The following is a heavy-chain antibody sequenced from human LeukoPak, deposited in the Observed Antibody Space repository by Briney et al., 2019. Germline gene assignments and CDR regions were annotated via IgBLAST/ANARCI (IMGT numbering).Heavy chain of an antibody. CDR2: ISSSSSTI. D-gene: IGHD3-22*01. CDR3: ARGRGTMIVVADFDY. V-gene: IGHV3-48*02. Sequence: GGSLRLSCAASGFTFSSYSMNWVRQAPGKGLEWVSYISSSSSTIYYADSVKGRFTSSRDNAKNSLYLQMNSLRDEDTAVYYCARGRGTMIVVADFDYWGQGTLVTVSS. J-gene: IGHJ4*02. CDR1: GFTFSSYS.